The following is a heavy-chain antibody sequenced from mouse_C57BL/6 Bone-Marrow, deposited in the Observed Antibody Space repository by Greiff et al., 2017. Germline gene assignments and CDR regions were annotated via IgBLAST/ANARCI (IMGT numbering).Heavy chain of an antibody. CDR1: GFTFSDYY. V-gene: IGHV5-12*01. D-gene: IGHD1-1*01. Sequence: EVKVVESGGGLVQPGGSLKLSCAASGFTFSDYYMYWVRQTPEKRLEWVAYISNGGGSTYYPDTVKGRFTISRDNAKNTLYLQMSRLKSEDTAMYYCARGGYYGFDYFDYWGPGATLTVSS. J-gene: IGHJ2*01. CDR3: ARGGYYGFDYFDY. CDR2: ISNGGGST.